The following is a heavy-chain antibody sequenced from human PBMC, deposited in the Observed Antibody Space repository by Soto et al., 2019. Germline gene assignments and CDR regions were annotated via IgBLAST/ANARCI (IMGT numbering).Heavy chain of an antibody. CDR3: ARARSGSYYGLGANFDY. D-gene: IGHD1-26*01. CDR2: IYYSGST. J-gene: IGHJ4*02. CDR1: GGSISSYY. V-gene: IGHV4-59*01. Sequence: PSETLSLTCTVSGGSISSYYWSWIRQPPGKGLEWIGYIYYSGSTNYNPSLKSRVTISVDTSKNQFSLKLSSVTAADTAVYYCARARSGSYYGLGANFDYWGQGTLVTVSS.